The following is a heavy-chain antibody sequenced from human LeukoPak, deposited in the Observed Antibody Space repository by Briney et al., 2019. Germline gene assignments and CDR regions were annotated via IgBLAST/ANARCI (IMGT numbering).Heavy chain of an antibody. CDR3: AREKNLPYYDYVWGSRALDY. CDR2: ISAYNGNT. J-gene: IGHJ4*02. CDR1: GYTFTSYG. V-gene: IGHV1-18*01. Sequence: ASVKVSCKASGYTFTSYGISWVRQAPGQGLEWMGWISAYNGNTNYAPKLQGRVTMTTDTSTSTAYLELRSLRSDDTAVYYCAREKNLPYYDYVWGSRALDYWGQGTLVTVSS. D-gene: IGHD3-16*01.